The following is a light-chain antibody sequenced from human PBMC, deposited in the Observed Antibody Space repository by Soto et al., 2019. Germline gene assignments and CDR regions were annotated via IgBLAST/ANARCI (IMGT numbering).Light chain of an antibody. Sequence: QSALAQPASVSGSPGQSITISCTGTSSDVGRYNYVSWFQQHPGKAPKLMIYDVSNWPSGVSDRFSGSKSGNTASLTISGLQAEDEADYYCSSFTSSSTFFFGPETKVT. CDR2: DVS. V-gene: IGLV2-14*01. CDR3: SSFTSSSTFF. CDR1: SSDVGRYNY. J-gene: IGLJ1*01.